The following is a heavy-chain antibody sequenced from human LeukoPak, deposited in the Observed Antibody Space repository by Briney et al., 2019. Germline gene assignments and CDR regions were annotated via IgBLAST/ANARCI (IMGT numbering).Heavy chain of an antibody. CDR3: ARSRCSGGSCYSYFFDY. D-gene: IGHD2-15*01. J-gene: IGHJ4*02. CDR2: IKQDGSEK. Sequence: GGSLRLSCAASGFTFSSYWMSWVRQAPGKGLEWVANIKQDGSEKYYVDSVKGRFTISRDNAKNSLYLQMNSLRAEDTAVYYCARSRCSGGSCYSYFFDYWGQGTLVTVSS. V-gene: IGHV3-7*01. CDR1: GFTFSSYW.